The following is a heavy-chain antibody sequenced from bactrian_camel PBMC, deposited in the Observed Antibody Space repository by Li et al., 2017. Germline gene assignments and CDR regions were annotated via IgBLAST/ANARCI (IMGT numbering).Heavy chain of an antibody. CDR2: IYTGSGNT. CDR3: TRDRGLAVPAGSFDY. D-gene: IGHD6*01. V-gene: IGHV3S1*01. CDR1: GFTSNSCG. J-gene: IGHJ6*01. Sequence: HVQLVESGGGSVQAGGSLRLSCTAPGFTSNSCGMDWYRQAPGKEREGVARIYTGSGNTYYADSVKGRFTISRDNAKSTMYLQLNSLRIEDTAMYYRTRDRGLAVPAGSFDYWAQGTQVTVS.